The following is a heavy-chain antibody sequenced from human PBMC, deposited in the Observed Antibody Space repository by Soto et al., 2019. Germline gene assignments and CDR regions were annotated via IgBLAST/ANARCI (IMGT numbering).Heavy chain of an antibody. D-gene: IGHD6-19*01. CDR3: ATTQWLSPFDY. Sequence: GGSLRLSCAASGFTFSRYWMSWVRQTPGKGLEWVANIKEDGSERYNVDSVKGRFTISRDNAKNSLYLQMNSLRAEDTAVYYCATTQWLSPFDYWGQGTLVTVSS. V-gene: IGHV3-7*01. J-gene: IGHJ4*02. CDR1: GFTFSRYW. CDR2: IKEDGSER.